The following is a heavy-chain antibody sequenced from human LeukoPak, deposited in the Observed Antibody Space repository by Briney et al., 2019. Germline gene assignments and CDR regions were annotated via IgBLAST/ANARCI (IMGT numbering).Heavy chain of an antibody. D-gene: IGHD3-10*01. CDR3: ARHPRIPQYYYGSGSYYERVNWFDP. CDR2: INHSGST. V-gene: IGHV4-34*01. CDR1: GGSFSGYY. Sequence: SETLSLTCAVYGGSFSGYYWSWIRQPPGKGLEWIGEINHSGSTNYNPSLKSRVTISVDTSKNQFSLKLSSVTAADTAVYYCARHPRIPQYYYGSGSYYERVNWFDPWGQGTLVTVSS. J-gene: IGHJ5*02.